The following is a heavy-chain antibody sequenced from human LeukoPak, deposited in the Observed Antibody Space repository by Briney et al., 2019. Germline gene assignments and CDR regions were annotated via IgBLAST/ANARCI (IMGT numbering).Heavy chain of an antibody. J-gene: IGHJ4*02. CDR2: ISYDGSNK. V-gene: IGHV3-30*18. CDR1: GFTFSSYV. Sequence: PGGSLRLSCAASGFTFSSYVMHWVRQAPGKGLEWVAVISYDGSNKYYADSVKGRFTISRDNSKNTLYLQMNSLRAEDTAVYYCAKALDYWGQGTLVTVSS. CDR3: AKALDY.